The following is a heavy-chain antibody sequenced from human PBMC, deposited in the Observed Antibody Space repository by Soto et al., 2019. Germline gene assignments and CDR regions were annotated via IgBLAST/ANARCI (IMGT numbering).Heavy chain of an antibody. Sequence: SETLSLTCTVSGGSISSGGYYWSWIRQHPGKGLEWIGYIYYSGSTYYNPSLKSRVTISVDTSKNQFSLKLSSVTAADTAVYYCARAPIIDSYYDFWSGSMDVWGKGTTVTVSS. CDR2: IYYSGST. J-gene: IGHJ6*03. V-gene: IGHV4-31*03. D-gene: IGHD3-3*01. CDR3: ARAPIIDSYYDFWSGSMDV. CDR1: GGSISSGGYY.